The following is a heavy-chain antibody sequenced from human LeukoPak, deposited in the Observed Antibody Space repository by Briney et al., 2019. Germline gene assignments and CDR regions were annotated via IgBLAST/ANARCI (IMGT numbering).Heavy chain of an antibody. CDR2: ISGSGGST. V-gene: IGHV3-23*01. CDR3: AKVVGATTRGYFDY. D-gene: IGHD1-26*01. J-gene: IGHJ4*02. Sequence: GGSLRLSCAASGFTFSSYAMSWVRHGPGRGLEWVSTISGSGGSTYYADTVKGRFTISRDNSKNTLYLQMNSLRAEDTAVYYCAKVVGATTRGYFDYWGQGTLVTVSS. CDR1: GFTFSSYA.